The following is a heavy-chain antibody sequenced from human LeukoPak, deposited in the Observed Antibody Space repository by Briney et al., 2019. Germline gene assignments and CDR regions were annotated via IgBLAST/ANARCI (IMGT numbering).Heavy chain of an antibody. D-gene: IGHD3-22*01. Sequence: SQTLSLTCAISGDSVSSDSAAWNWTRQSPSRGLEWLGRTYYRSKWHSDYAVSVKSRITIKPDTSRNQVSLQLNSVTPEDTAVYYCARHDTMIVVAHNYYYGMDVWGQGTTVTVSS. J-gene: IGHJ6*02. CDR1: GDSVSSDSAA. V-gene: IGHV6-1*01. CDR3: ARHDTMIVVAHNYYYGMDV. CDR2: TYYRSKWHS.